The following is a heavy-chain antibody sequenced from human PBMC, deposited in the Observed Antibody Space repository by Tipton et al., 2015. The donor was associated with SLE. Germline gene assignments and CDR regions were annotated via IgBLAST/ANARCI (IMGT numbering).Heavy chain of an antibody. J-gene: IGHJ4*02. Sequence: QLVQSGVEVKKPGASVRVSCKASGYTFTTYWIGWVRQMPGKGLEWMGIIYPGDSDTRYSPSFQGQVTISADKSISTAYLQWSSLKASDTAMYYCARHLSGYYGPSFDYWGQGTLVTVSS. CDR1: GYTFTTYW. CDR3: ARHLSGYYGPSFDY. D-gene: IGHD3-10*01. V-gene: IGHV5-51*01. CDR2: IYPGDSDT.